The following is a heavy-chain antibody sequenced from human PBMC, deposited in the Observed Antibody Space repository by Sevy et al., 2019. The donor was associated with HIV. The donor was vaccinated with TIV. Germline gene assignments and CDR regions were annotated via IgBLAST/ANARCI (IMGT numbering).Heavy chain of an antibody. V-gene: IGHV4-39*01. J-gene: IGHJ4*02. CDR3: ARRGMNWGDCYFDY. CDR2: IYYSGST. CDR1: GGSISSSSYY. Sequence: SETLSLTCTVSGGSISSSSYYWGWIRQPPGKGLEWIGSIYYSGSTYYNPSLKSRVTISVDTSKDQFSLKLSSVTAADTAVYYCARRGMNWGDCYFDYWGQGTLVTVSS. D-gene: IGHD2-21*02.